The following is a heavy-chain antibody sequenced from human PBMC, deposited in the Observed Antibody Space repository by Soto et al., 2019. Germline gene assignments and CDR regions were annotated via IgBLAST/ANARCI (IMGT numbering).Heavy chain of an antibody. J-gene: IGHJ6*02. CDR1: GFTFSSYA. CDR3: ARETGYNYYYYGMDV. D-gene: IGHD6-25*01. V-gene: IGHV3-30-3*01. CDR2: ISYDGSNK. Sequence: PGGSLRLSCAASGFTFSSYAMHWVRQAPGKGLEWVAVISYDGSNKYYADSVKGRFTISRDNSKNTLYLQMNSLRAEDTAVYYCARETGYNYYYYGMDVWGQGTTVTVSS.